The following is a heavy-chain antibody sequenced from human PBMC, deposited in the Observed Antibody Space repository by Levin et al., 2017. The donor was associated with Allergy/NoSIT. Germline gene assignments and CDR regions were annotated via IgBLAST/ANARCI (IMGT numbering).Heavy chain of an antibody. D-gene: IGHD3-22*01. CDR3: ARARISHYYDSRRPYNWFDP. CDR1: GGSFSGYY. Sequence: PGGSLRLSCAVYGGSFSGYYWSWIRQPPGKGLEWIGEINHSGSTNYNPSLKSRVTISVDTSKNQFSLKLSSVTAADTAVYYCARARISHYYDSRRPYNWFDPWGQGNLVTGSS. CDR2: INHSGST. V-gene: IGHV4-34*01. J-gene: IGHJ5*02.